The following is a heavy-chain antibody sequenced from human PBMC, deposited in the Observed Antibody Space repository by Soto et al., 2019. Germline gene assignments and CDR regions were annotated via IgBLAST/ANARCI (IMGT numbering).Heavy chain of an antibody. J-gene: IGHJ6*02. V-gene: IGHV4-30-4*01. D-gene: IGHD6-19*01. CDR3: ATVGIAVAGYYYYGMDV. Sequence: TLSLTCTVSGGSISSGGYYWSWIRQPPGNGLEWIGYIYYSGSTYYNPSLKSRVTISVDTSKNQFSLKLSSVTAADTAVYYCATVGIAVAGYYYYGMDVWGQGTTVTVSS. CDR1: GGSISSGGYY. CDR2: IYYSGST.